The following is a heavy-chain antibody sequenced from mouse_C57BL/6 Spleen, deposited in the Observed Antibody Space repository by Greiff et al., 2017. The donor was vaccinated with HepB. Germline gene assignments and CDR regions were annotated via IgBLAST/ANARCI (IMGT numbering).Heavy chain of an antibody. V-gene: IGHV3-8*01. CDR2: ISYSGST. J-gene: IGHJ4*01. CDR1: GYSITSDY. CDR3: ARYTTEELGRYAMDY. Sequence: EVMLVESGPGLAKPSQTLSLTCSVTGYSITSDYWNWIRKFPGNKLEYMGYISYSGSTYYNPSLKSRISITRDTSKNQYYLQLNSVTTEDTATYYCARYTTEELGRYAMDYWGQGTSVTVSS. D-gene: IGHD4-1*01.